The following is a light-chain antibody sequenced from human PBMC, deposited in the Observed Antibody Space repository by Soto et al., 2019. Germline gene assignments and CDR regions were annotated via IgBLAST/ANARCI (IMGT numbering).Light chain of an antibody. J-gene: IGKJ4*01. Sequence: DIQMTQSPSSLSASVGDRVTIPCRASQSISTCLNWYQQKPGKAPKLLIYASSTLQSGVPSTFSGSGSGTDFTLTISSVKPEDFATYFCQQCLRIPLTFGGGTKVEIK. CDR3: QQCLRIPLT. V-gene: IGKV1-39*01. CDR1: QSISTC. CDR2: ASS.